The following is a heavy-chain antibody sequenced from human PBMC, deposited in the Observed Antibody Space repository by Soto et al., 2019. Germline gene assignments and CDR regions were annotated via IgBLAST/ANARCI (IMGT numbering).Heavy chain of an antibody. Sequence: ASVKVSCKASGGTFSSYAISWVRQAPGQGLEWMGGIIPIFGTANYAQKFQGRVTITADESTSTAYMELSSLRSEDTAVYYCARYYYDSSGYYYYYYYYGMDVWGQGTTVTVSS. D-gene: IGHD3-22*01. CDR2: IIPIFGTA. V-gene: IGHV1-69*13. J-gene: IGHJ6*02. CDR3: ARYYYDSSGYYYYYYYYGMDV. CDR1: GGTFSSYA.